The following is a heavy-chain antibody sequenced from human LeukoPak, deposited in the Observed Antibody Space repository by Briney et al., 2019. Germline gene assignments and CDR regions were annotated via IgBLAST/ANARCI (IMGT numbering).Heavy chain of an antibody. CDR3: ARHVSTSESENFDY. D-gene: IGHD3-10*02. Sequence: SETLSLTCTVSGVSISSYYWSWIRQPPGKGLEWIGYIYTSGSTNHNPSLKSRVTISVDTSKNQFSLKLSSVTAADTAVYYCARHVSTSESENFDYWGQGTLATVSS. J-gene: IGHJ4*02. V-gene: IGHV4-4*09. CDR1: GVSISSYY. CDR2: IYTSGST.